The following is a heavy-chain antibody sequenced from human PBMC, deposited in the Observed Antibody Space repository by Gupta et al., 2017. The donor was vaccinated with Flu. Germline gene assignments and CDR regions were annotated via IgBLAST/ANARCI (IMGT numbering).Heavy chain of an antibody. CDR3: TTGWEQQLVEDDY. CDR1: GFTFSNAW. J-gene: IGHJ4*02. CDR2: IKSKTDGGTT. D-gene: IGHD6-13*01. V-gene: IGHV3-15*01. Sequence: EVQLVESGGVLVKPGGSLRLSCAASGFTFSNAWLSWVRQAPGKGLEWVGRIKSKTDGGTTDYAAPVKGRFTISRDDSKNTLYLQMNSLKTEDTAVYYCTTGWEQQLVEDDYWGQGTLVTVSS.